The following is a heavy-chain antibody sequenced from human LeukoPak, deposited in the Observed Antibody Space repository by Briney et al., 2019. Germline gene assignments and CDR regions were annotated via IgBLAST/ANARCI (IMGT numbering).Heavy chain of an antibody. V-gene: IGHV4-30-2*01. CDR1: GASVTSGGFY. J-gene: IGHJ4*02. Sequence: PSETLSLTCTVSGASVTSGGFYWSWIRQPPGKGLEWLGYIHQSGDTYSNPSLKSRATVSMDTSTNQFSLNLRFVTAADTAVYYCARLKAADPQLDWGGQGTLVTVSS. CDR2: IHQSGDT. D-gene: IGHD3-9*01. CDR3: ARLKAADPQLDW.